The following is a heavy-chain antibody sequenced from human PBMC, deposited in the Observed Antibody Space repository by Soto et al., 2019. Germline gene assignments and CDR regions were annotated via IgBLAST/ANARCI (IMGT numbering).Heavy chain of an antibody. V-gene: IGHV3-30*18. CDR3: AKDWHDGGTGDY. J-gene: IGHJ4*02. Sequence: QVQLVESGGGVVQPGRSLRLSCAASGFTFSSYGMHWVRQAPGKGLEWVAVISYDGSNKYYADSVKGRFTISRDNSKNTLYLQMNSLRAEDTAVYYGAKDWHDGGTGDYWGQGTLVTVSS. CDR1: GFTFSSYG. CDR2: ISYDGSNK. D-gene: IGHD1-1*01.